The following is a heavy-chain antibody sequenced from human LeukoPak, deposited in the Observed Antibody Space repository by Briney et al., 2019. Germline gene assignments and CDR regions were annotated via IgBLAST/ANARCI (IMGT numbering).Heavy chain of an antibody. J-gene: IGHJ4*02. Sequence: GGSLRLSCAASGFTVSSNYMSWVRQAPGKGLEWVSVIYSGGSTYYADSVKGRFTISRDNSKNTLYLQMNSLRAEDTAVYYCVKDERGYSYGYFRGQGTLVTVSS. V-gene: IGHV3-53*01. D-gene: IGHD5-18*01. CDR3: VKDERGYSYGYF. CDR2: IYSGGST. CDR1: GFTVSSNY.